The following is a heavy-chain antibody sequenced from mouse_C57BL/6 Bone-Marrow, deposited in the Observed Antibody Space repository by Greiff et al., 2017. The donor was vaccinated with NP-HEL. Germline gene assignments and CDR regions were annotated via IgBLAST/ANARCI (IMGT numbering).Heavy chain of an antibody. CDR1: GYSITSGYY. CDR3: ARGYGRSYGFAY. Sequence: DVHLVESGPGLVKPSQSLSLTCSVTGYSITSGYYWNWIRQFPGNKLEWMGYISYDGSNNYNPSLKNRISITRDTSKNQFFLKLNSVTTEDTATYYCARGYGRSYGFAYWGQGTLVTVSA. CDR2: ISYDGSN. V-gene: IGHV3-6*01. J-gene: IGHJ3*01. D-gene: IGHD1-1*01.